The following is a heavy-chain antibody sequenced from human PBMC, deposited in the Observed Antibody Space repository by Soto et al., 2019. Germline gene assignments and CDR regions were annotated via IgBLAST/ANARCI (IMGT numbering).Heavy chain of an antibody. Sequence: QVQLVQSGAEVKKPGASVKVSCETSGYTFTTYYMHWVRRAPGQRTEWMGMINPTGGSTSYAQTVQGRVTMTRDTSTSTNYTDLSSLTRDDTTMYYRANRANNCANLDLW. CDR2: INPTGGST. V-gene: IGHV1-46*01. CDR3: ANRANNCANLDL. D-gene: IGHD1-1*01. J-gene: IGHJ2*01. CDR1: GYTFTTYY.